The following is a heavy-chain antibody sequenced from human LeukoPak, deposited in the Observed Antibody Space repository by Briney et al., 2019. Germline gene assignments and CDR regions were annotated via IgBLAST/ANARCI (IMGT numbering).Heavy chain of an antibody. CDR2: IYTSGST. CDR3: ARGNSSSWYYWFDP. J-gene: IGHJ5*02. Sequence: SQTLSLTCTVSGGSISSGSYYWSWIRQPAGKGLEWIGRIYTSGSTNYNPSLKSRVTISVDTSNNQFSLKLSSVTAADTAVYYCARGNSSSWYYWFDPWGQGTLVTVSS. CDR1: GGSISSGSYY. D-gene: IGHD6-13*01. V-gene: IGHV4-61*02.